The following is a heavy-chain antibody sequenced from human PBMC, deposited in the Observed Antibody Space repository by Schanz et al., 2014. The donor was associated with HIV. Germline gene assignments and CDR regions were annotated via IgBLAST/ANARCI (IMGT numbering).Heavy chain of an antibody. D-gene: IGHD3-9*01. V-gene: IGHV3-9*01. CDR2: ISWNSGSI. Sequence: VQLVESGGALVQPGRSLRLSCAASGFTFDDYAMHWVRQAPGKGLEWVSGISWNSGSIGYADSVKGRFTISRDNAKNSLYLQMSSLRAEDTAVYYCARDSYYDRSRYSGYYYYGMDVWGQGTTVTVS. CDR3: ARDSYYDRSRYSGYYYYGMDV. CDR1: GFTFDDYA. J-gene: IGHJ6*02.